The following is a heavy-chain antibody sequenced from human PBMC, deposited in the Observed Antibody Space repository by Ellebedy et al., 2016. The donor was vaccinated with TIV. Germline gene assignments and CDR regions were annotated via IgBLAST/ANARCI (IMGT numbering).Heavy chain of an antibody. D-gene: IGHD3-22*01. CDR3: ARGLFPYYYYMDV. CDR1: GGTFSSYA. CDR2: IIPNSGGT. Sequence: ASVKVSCXASGGTFSSYAISWVRQAPGQGLEWMGGIIPNSGGTNYAQKFQGRVTMTRDTSISTAYMELSRLRSDDTAVYYCARGLFPYYYYMDVWGKGTTVTVSS. V-gene: IGHV1-2*02. J-gene: IGHJ6*03.